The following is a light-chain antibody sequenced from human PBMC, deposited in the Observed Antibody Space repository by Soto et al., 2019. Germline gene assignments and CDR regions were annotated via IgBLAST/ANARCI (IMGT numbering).Light chain of an antibody. V-gene: IGLV2-14*01. CDR1: SSDVGGYNY. CDR2: EVS. J-gene: IGLJ2*01. CDR3: SSYTSSSTLV. Sequence: QSALTQPASVSGSPGQSITISCTGSSSDVGGYNYVSWYQQHPGKAPKLMIYEVSNRPSGISNRFSGSKSGNTASLTLSGLQAEDEADYYCSSYTSSSTLVFGGGTKVTLL.